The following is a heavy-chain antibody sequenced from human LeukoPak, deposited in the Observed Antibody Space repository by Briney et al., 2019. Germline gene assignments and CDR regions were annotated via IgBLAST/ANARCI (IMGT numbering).Heavy chain of an antibody. D-gene: IGHD6-19*01. CDR1: GFTFSDRA. Sequence: GGSLRLSCAASGFTFSDRAMNWVRQTPGKGLEWVSYISRGSETIYYADSVKGRFTISRDNAKNSLYLQMNSLRAEDTAVYYCARDNSSGWYVYVDYWGQGTLVTVSS. CDR2: ISRGSETI. V-gene: IGHV3-48*01. CDR3: ARDNSSGWYVYVDY. J-gene: IGHJ4*02.